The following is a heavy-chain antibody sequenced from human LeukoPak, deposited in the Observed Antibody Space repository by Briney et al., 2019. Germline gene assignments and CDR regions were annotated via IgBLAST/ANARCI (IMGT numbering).Heavy chain of an antibody. CDR2: IYYSGST. J-gene: IGHJ4*02. CDR3: ARPERNMAFDY. CDR1: GGSISSSSYY. Sequence: SETLSLTCTVSGGSISSSSYYWGWIRQPPGKGLEWIGSIYYSGSTYYNPSLKSRVTISVDTSKNQFSLKLSSVTAADTAVYYCARPERNMAFDYWGQGTLVTVSS. V-gene: IGHV4-39*01. D-gene: IGHD1-1*01.